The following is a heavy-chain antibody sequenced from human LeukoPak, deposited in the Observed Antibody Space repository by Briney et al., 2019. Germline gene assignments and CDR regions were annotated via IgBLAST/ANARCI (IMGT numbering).Heavy chain of an antibody. Sequence: GGSLRLSCAASGFTFSDYYMSWIRQAPGKGLEWVSYISSSGSTIYYADSVKGRFTISRDNAKNSLYLQMNSLRAEDTAVYYCARDFYYYYYYMDVWGKGTTVTVSS. CDR1: GFTFSDYY. V-gene: IGHV3-11*04. J-gene: IGHJ6*03. CDR3: ARDFYYYYYYMDV. CDR2: ISSSGSTI.